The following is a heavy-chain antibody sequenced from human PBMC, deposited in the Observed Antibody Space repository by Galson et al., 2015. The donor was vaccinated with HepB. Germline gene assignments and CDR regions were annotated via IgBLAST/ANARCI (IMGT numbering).Heavy chain of an antibody. J-gene: IGHJ4*02. D-gene: IGHD3-10*01. V-gene: IGHV3-48*03. CDR3: ARSRYRGVNDY. Sequence: SLRLSCAASGFTFSSYEMNWVRQAPGKGLEWVSYISSSGSTIYYADSVKGRFTISRDNAKNSLYLQMNSLRAEDTAVYYCARSRYRGVNDYWGQGTLVTVSS. CDR2: ISSSGSTI. CDR1: GFTFSSYE.